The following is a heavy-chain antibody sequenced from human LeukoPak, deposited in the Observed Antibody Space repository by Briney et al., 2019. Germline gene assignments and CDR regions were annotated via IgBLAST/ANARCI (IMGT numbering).Heavy chain of an antibody. D-gene: IGHD3-22*01. CDR1: GGSISSGGYY. CDR3: ARERLDYYDSSVADP. CDR2: IYYSGST. Sequence: SQTLSLTCTVSGGSISSGGYYWSWIRQHPGKGLEWIGYIYYSGSTYYNPSLKSRVTISVDTSKNQFSLKLSSVTAADTAVYYCARERLDYYDSSVADPWGQGTLVTVSS. V-gene: IGHV4-31*03. J-gene: IGHJ5*02.